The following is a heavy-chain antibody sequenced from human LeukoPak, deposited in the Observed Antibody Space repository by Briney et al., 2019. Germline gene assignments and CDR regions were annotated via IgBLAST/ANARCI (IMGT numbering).Heavy chain of an antibody. CDR1: GGSISRSSYY. J-gene: IGHJ4*02. CDR2: IYYSGNT. Sequence: SETLSLTCIVSGGSISRSSYYWGWSRQPPGKGLEWIGSIYYSGNTYYNPSLKSRVTISVDRSKNQFSLKMSSVTAADTAVYYCARHENRSDGLDYWGQGTLVTVSS. CDR3: ARHENRSDGLDY. V-gene: IGHV4-39*01. D-gene: IGHD1-14*01.